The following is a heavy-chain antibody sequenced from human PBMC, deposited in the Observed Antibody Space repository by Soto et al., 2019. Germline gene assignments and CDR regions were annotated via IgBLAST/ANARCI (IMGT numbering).Heavy chain of an antibody. V-gene: IGHV4-39*01. CDR3: ASGADYGDYVNY. CDR2: IYYSGST. Sequence: QLQRQESGPGLVKPSETLSLTCTVSGGSISSSSYYWGWIRQPPGKGLEWIGSIYYSGSTYYNPSLKSRVTISVDTSKNQFSLKLSSVTAADTAVYYCASGADYGDYVNYWGQGTLVTVSS. D-gene: IGHD4-17*01. CDR1: GGSISSSSYY. J-gene: IGHJ4*02.